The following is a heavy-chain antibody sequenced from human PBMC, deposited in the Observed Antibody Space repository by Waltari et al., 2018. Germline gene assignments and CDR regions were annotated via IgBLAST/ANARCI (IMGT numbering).Heavy chain of an antibody. CDR1: GYTFTGYY. Sequence: QVQLVQSGADVKKPGASVKVSCKASGYTFTGYYMHWVRQAPGQGLEWMGRINPNSGGTNDAQKFQGRVTMTRDTSISTAYMELSRLRSDDTAVYYCAKSMGGLHAFEIWGQGTMVTVPS. J-gene: IGHJ3*02. CDR2: INPNSGGT. V-gene: IGHV1-2*06. CDR3: AKSMGGLHAFEI. D-gene: IGHD3-16*01.